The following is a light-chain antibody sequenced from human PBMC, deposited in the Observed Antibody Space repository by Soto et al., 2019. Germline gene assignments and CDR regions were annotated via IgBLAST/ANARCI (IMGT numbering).Light chain of an antibody. CDR2: LVS. CDR1: QSILHSNGHTY. J-gene: IGKJ2*02. CDR3: MQAQQIPCT. V-gene: IGKV2-28*01. Sequence: VMTQSPLSLPVTPGEPASISCRSSQSILHSNGHTYLDWYLQRPGQSPQLLIYLVSSRASGVTERFSGSGSGTDFTLKISRVETEDVGIYYCMQAQQIPCTFGQGTRLEIK.